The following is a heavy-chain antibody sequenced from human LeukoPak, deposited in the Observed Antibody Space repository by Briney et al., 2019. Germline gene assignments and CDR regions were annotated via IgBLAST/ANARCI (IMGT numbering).Heavy chain of an antibody. Sequence: PGGSLRLSCAASGFTFSSYAMHWVRQAPGKGPEYVSAISSNGGSTYYANSVKGRFTISRDNSKNTLYLQMGSLRAEDMAVYYCARDTSDIVATNFDYWGQGTLVTVSS. CDR1: GFTFSSYA. J-gene: IGHJ4*02. D-gene: IGHD5-12*01. V-gene: IGHV3-64*01. CDR3: ARDTSDIVATNFDY. CDR2: ISSNGGST.